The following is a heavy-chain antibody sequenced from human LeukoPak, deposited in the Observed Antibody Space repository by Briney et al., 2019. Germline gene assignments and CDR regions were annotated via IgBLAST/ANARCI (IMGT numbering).Heavy chain of an antibody. D-gene: IGHD6-6*01. V-gene: IGHV4-34*01. J-gene: IGHJ6*02. CDR3: ARAIQSIAARRGMDV. CDR2: INHSRST. Sequence: PPESLSLTPALYRGSFRGYYWSWIRQPPGKGLKWIGEINHSRSTNYNPSLKSRVTISVSTSKNQLSLKLSSVAAADTDVYYCARAIQSIAARRGMDVWGQGTTVTVSS. CDR1: RGSFRGYY.